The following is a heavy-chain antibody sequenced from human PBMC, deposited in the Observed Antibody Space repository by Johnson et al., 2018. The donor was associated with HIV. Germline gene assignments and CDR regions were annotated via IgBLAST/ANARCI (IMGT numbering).Heavy chain of an antibody. CDR2: IYSGGIT. CDR1: GFTLSSYY. D-gene: IGHD4-11*01. Sequence: VQLVESGGGLVQPGGSLRLSCAASGFTLSSYYMSWVRQAPGKGLEWVSVIYSGGITQYADSVKGRFTISRDNSKNSLYLQMNNLRADDTAVYYCARPYSDYIYGAFDIWGQGTLVTVSA. J-gene: IGHJ3*02. CDR3: ARPYSDYIYGAFDI. V-gene: IGHV3-66*04.